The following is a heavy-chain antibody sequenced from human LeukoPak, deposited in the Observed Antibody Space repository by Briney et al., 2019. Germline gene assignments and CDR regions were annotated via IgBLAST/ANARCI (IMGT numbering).Heavy chain of an antibody. D-gene: IGHD1-26*01. Sequence: GGSLRLSCAASGFTFSSYGMHWVRQAPGKGLEWVAFIRYDGSNKYYADSVKGRFTISRDNSKNTLYLQMNSLRAEDTAVYYCAKDRSLVGSYSYFDYWGQGTLVTVSS. CDR3: AKDRSLVGSYSYFDY. J-gene: IGHJ4*02. CDR2: IRYDGSNK. V-gene: IGHV3-30*02. CDR1: GFTFSSYG.